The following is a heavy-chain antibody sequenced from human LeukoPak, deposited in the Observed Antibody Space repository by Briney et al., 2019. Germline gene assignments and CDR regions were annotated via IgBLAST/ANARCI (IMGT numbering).Heavy chain of an antibody. V-gene: IGHV6-1*01. J-gene: IGHJ5*02. D-gene: IGHD5-12*01. CDR1: GDSLSSNSVS. CDR3: ARTTIVATISAWFDP. CDR2: QYYRSKWYN. Sequence: RSLSLACVGAGDSLSSNSVSLNWVGQSPTRGLEWLGRQYYRSKWYNDYAVTVKSRITINRDTSKNQFSLQANSVTPEYTAGYYFARTTIVATISAWFDPWGQGTLVTVSS.